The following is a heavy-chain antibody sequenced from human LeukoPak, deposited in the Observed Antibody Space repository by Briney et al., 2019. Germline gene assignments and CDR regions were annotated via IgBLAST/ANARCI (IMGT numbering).Heavy chain of an antibody. CDR2: ISSSGSTI. CDR1: GFTFSDYY. J-gene: IGHJ6*02. CDR3: ARDSGTQYSYYHYGMDV. D-gene: IGHD1-1*01. V-gene: IGHV3-11*01. Sequence: GGSLRLSCAASGFTFSDYYMSWIRQAPGKGLEWVSYISSSGSTIYYADSVKGRFTISRDNAKNSLYLQMNSLRAEDTAVYYCARDSGTQYSYYHYGMDVWGQGTTVTVSS.